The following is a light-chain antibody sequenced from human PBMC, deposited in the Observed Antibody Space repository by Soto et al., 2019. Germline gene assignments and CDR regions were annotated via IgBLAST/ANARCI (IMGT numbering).Light chain of an antibody. J-gene: IGKJ4*01. CDR1: QSVSSY. CDR3: QQYNNWPTALT. CDR2: GAS. V-gene: IGKV3-15*01. Sequence: EIVLTQSPATLSLSPGERATLSCRASQSVSSYLAWYQQKPGQAPRLLIYGASTRATGIPARFSGSGSGTEFTLTISSLQSEDFAVYYCQQYNNWPTALTFGGGTKVDIK.